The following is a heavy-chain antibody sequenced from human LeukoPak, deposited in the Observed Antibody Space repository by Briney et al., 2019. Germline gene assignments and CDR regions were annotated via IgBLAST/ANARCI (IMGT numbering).Heavy chain of an antibody. Sequence: SETLSLTCTVSGGSISSGGYSWSWIRQHPGKGLEWIGYIYYSGSTYYNPSLKSRVTISVDTSKNQFSLKLSSVTAADTAVYYCASPRWGANAFDIWGQGTMVTVSS. V-gene: IGHV4-31*03. J-gene: IGHJ3*02. CDR1: GGSISSGGYS. CDR3: ASPRWGANAFDI. D-gene: IGHD1-26*01. CDR2: IYYSGST.